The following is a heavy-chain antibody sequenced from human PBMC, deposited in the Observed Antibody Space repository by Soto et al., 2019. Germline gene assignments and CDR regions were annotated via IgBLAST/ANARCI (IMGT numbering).Heavy chain of an antibody. Sequence: WASVEVSCKXSGYTFTSYGISWVRQAPGQGLEWMGWISAYNGNTNYAQKLQGRVTMTTDTSTSTAYMELRSLRSDDTAVYYCARDTIPIYYHSSGYYFTPSYYYGMDVWGQGTTVTVSS. V-gene: IGHV1-18*01. CDR1: GYTFTSYG. CDR3: ARDTIPIYYHSSGYYFTPSYYYGMDV. CDR2: ISAYNGNT. D-gene: IGHD3-22*01. J-gene: IGHJ6*02.